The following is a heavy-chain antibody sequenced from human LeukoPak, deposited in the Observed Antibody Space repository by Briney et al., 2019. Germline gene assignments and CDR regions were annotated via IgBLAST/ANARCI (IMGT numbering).Heavy chain of an antibody. D-gene: IGHD3-3*02. CDR2: ISYSGSYI. V-gene: IGHV3-21*01. CDR3: SSHFWNYYRLDS. J-gene: IGHJ4*02. Sequence: VSSISYSGSYIYYPDSVKARFTISRDTPKTSLFLDMNSLRADDTAIYYCSSHFWNYYRLDSWGQGILVTVS.